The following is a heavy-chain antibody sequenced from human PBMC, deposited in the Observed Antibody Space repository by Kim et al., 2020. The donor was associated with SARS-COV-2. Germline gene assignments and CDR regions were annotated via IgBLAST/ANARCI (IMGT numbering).Heavy chain of an antibody. D-gene: IGHD3-10*01. V-gene: IGHV3-23*01. CDR2: LNVDGAAT. CDR1: GFTFSHTD. CDR3: TSGSGSF. Sequence: GGSLRLSCAASGFTFSHTDMAWVRQAPGKGLEWVSKLNVDGAATYHASSVKGRFIVSRDNAKNTLFLQMNSLRADDTAVYYCTSGSGSFWGQGTLVTVSS. J-gene: IGHJ4*02.